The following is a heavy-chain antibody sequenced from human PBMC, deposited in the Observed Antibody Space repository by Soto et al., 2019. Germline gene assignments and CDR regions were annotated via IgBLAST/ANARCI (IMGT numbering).Heavy chain of an antibody. CDR3: LKADS. CDR1: GFTLDDYA. D-gene: IGHD2-21*01. CDR2: ISWNNGQT. V-gene: IGHV3-9*01. Sequence: EVQLVESGGGLVQPGMSLRLSCEVLGFTLDDYAMHWVRQVPGRAPEWVSSISWNNGQTGYADSVKGRFTISRDNAKSTLYLEMRSLTPEDTAWYFCLKADSWGQGTPVTVSS. J-gene: IGHJ4*02.